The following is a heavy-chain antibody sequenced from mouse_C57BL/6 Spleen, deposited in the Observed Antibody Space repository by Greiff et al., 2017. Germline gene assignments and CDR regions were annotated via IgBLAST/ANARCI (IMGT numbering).Heavy chain of an antibody. V-gene: IGHV1-53*01. D-gene: IGHD2-4*01. CDR1: GYTFTRYW. J-gene: IGHJ2*01. CDR3: ARVGYDNDGY. CDR2: LNPSTGGT. Sequence: VQLQQPGTELVKPGASVKLSCQASGYTFTRYWMHWVKQRPGQGLEWIGNLNPSTGGTNYNEKFKSKATLTVDTSSSTAYMHLSSLTSEDSAVYYCARVGYDNDGYWGQGTTLTVSS.